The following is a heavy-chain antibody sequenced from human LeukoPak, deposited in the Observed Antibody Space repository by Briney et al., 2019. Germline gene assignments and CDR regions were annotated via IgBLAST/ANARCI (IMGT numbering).Heavy chain of an antibody. CDR1: GYTFTSYG. V-gene: IGHV1-18*01. Sequence: ASVKVSCKASGYTFTSYGITWVRQAPGQGLEWMGWINTYNGNTNYVQKLQGRVTMTTDTSTSTVYMELSSLRSEDTAVYHCARVEGSGYWQVGYWGQGTLVTVSS. J-gene: IGHJ4*02. CDR3: ARVEGSGYWQVGY. D-gene: IGHD3-22*01. CDR2: INTYNGNT.